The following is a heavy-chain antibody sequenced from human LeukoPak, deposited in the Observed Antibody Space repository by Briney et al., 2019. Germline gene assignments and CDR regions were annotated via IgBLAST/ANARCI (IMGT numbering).Heavy chain of an antibody. CDR1: GGSITSSSCY. Sequence: SSETLSLTCTVSGGSITSSSCYWGWIRQPPGKGLEWIGGIYYSGSTYYKPSLKSRLTMSVDTSKNQFSLKLSSVTAADTAVYYCARLTHGDYVGVWGQGTLVTVSS. V-gene: IGHV4-39*01. CDR3: ARLTHGDYVGV. D-gene: IGHD4-17*01. J-gene: IGHJ4*02. CDR2: IYYSGST.